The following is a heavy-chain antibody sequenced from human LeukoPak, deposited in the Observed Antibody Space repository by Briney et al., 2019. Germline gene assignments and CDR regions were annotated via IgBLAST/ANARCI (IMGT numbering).Heavy chain of an antibody. CDR2: ISSSSSYI. CDR3: ATMIVVVIKGGDAFDI. Sequence: GGSLRLSCAASGFTFSSYSMNWVRQAPGKGLEWVSSISSSSSYIYCADSVKGRFTISRDNAKNSLYLQMNSLRAEDTAVYYCATMIVVVIKGGDAFDIWGQGTMVTVSS. J-gene: IGHJ3*02. CDR1: GFTFSSYS. V-gene: IGHV3-21*01. D-gene: IGHD3-22*01.